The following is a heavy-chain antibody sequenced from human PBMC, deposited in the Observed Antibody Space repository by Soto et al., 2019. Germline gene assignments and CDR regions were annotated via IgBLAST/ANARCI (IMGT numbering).Heavy chain of an antibody. V-gene: IGHV1-8*01. Sequence: ASVDVRCKASRYSFTRCDIKWVRQATGQGLELMVCMNANIGNTGYAQNFQGRVTMTRNNSISTAYMELSSLRSEDTAVYYCARGGGLWTPGCYGMDVWGQGTTVTVSS. J-gene: IGHJ6*02. CDR2: MNANIGNT. CDR3: ARGGGLWTPGCYGMDV. D-gene: IGHD3-3*01. CDR1: RYSFTRCD.